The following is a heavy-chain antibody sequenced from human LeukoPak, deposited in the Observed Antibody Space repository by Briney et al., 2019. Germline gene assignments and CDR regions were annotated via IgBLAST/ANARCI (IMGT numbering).Heavy chain of an antibody. CDR3: ARDDGRYFDWLLPDY. CDR2: INPNSGGT. Sequence: ASVKVSCKASGYTFTGYYMHWVRQAPGQGLEWMGWINPNSGGTNYAQKFQGRVTMTRDTSISTAYMELSRLRSDDTAVYYCARDDGRYFDWLLPDYWGQGTLVTVSS. J-gene: IGHJ4*02. CDR1: GYTFTGYY. D-gene: IGHD3-9*01. V-gene: IGHV1-2*02.